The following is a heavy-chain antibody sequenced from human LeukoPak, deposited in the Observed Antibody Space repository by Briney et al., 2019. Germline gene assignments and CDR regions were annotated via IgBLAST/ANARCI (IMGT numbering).Heavy chain of an antibody. D-gene: IGHD2-2*01. CDR2: IYYSGST. Sequence: PSETLSLTCTVSGGSISSYYWSWIRQPPGKGLEWIGYIYYSGSTNYNPSLKSRVTISVDTSKNQLSLKLSSVTAADTAVYYCARRMGSTSLNWFDPWGQGTLVTVSS. V-gene: IGHV4-59*01. J-gene: IGHJ5*02. CDR3: ARRMGSTSLNWFDP. CDR1: GGSISSYY.